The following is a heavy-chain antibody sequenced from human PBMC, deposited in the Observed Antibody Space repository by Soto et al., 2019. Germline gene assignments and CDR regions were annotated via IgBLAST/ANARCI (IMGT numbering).Heavy chain of an antibody. CDR2: IYSGGST. CDR3: ARDGGDGYTAWFSD. D-gene: IGHD3-16*01. V-gene: IGHV3-66*01. CDR1: GFTVSSNY. J-gene: IGHJ4*02. Sequence: EVLLVDSGGGLVQPGGSLRLSCAVSGFTVSSNYMSWVRQAPGKGLEWVSVIYSGGSTYYADSVKGRFTTSRDNSKNIVYLQMNSLRAEDTAVYYCARDGGDGYTAWFSDWGQGTLVTVSS.